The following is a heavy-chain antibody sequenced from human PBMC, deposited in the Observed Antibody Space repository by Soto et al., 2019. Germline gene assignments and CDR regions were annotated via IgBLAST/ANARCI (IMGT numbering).Heavy chain of an antibody. V-gene: IGHV4-4*02. D-gene: IGHD2-15*01. CDR2: IYHSGST. J-gene: IGHJ6*02. CDR3: RIAATGDYYYGMDV. Sequence: SETLSLTCAVSGGSISSSNWWSWVRQPPGKGLEWIGEIYHSGSTNYNPSLKSRVTISVDKSKNQFSLKLSSVTAADTAVYYCRIAATGDYYYGMDVWGQGTTVTVSS. CDR1: GGSISSSNW.